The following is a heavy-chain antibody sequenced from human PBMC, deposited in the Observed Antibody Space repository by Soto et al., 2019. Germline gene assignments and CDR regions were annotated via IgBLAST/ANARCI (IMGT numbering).Heavy chain of an antibody. CDR3: SRRSSGWYFDY. J-gene: IGHJ4*02. V-gene: IGHV3-23*01. CDR1: GFTFSSYA. D-gene: IGHD6-19*01. CDR2: ISGSGDST. Sequence: EVQLLESGGGLVQPGGSLRLSCAASGFTFSSYAVSWVRQAPGKGLEWVSVISGSGDSTYYADSVKGRFTISRDNSKNTLYRQMNSLRAEDTAVYYCSRRSSGWYFDYWGQGTLVTVSS.